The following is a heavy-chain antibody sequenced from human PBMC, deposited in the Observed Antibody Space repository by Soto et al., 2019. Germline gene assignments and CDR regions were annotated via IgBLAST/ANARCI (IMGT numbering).Heavy chain of an antibody. CDR3: AKDELGEWELSADTSLGYYYYGMDV. CDR2: ISYDGSNK. D-gene: IGHD1-26*01. Sequence: GESLKISCAASGFTFSSYGMHWVRQAPGKGLEWVAVISYDGSNKYYADSVKGRFTISRDNSKNTLYLQMNSLRAEDTAVYYCAKDELGEWELSADTSLGYYYYGMDVWGQGTTVTVSS. CDR1: GFTFSSYG. J-gene: IGHJ6*02. V-gene: IGHV3-30*18.